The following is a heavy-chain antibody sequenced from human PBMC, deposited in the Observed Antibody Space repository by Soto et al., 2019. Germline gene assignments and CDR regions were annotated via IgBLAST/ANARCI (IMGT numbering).Heavy chain of an antibody. V-gene: IGHV3-9*01. CDR2: IRWNSGSI. Sequence: EVQLVESGGGLVQPGRSLRLSCAASGFTFDDYAMHWVRQAPGKGLEWVSGIRWNSGSIGYGDSVKGRFTISRDNAKNSLYLQMNSLRAEDTALYYCAKDMREGGLWRAFDIWGQGTMVTVSS. J-gene: IGHJ3*02. D-gene: IGHD3-16*01. CDR1: GFTFDDYA. CDR3: AKDMREGGLWRAFDI.